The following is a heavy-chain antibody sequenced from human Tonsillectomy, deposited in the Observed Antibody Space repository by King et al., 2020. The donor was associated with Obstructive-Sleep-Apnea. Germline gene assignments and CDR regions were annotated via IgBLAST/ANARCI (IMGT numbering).Heavy chain of an antibody. CDR3: SRPFYYDTSGYNSDY. J-gene: IGHJ4*02. Sequence: VQLVESGGGLVKPGGSLRVSCAAVSGITFMAYSFNWVRQSPGRGREWVASISSSSSHKYYTDSVKGRLTIPRDNAKHTLSLQMNSLGAEDTAVYYCSRPFYYDTSGYNSDYWGQGTLVTVSS. CDR2: ISSSSSHK. CDR1: GITFMAYS. D-gene: IGHD3-22*01. V-gene: IGHV3-21*01.